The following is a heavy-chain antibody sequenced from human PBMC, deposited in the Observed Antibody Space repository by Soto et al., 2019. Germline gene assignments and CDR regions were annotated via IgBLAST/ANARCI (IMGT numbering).Heavy chain of an antibody. D-gene: IGHD1-26*01. J-gene: IGHJ6*02. CDR2: VYYSGGT. Sequence: SETLSLTCTVSGGSINSGDYYWTWIRQPPGKGLEWIGYVYYSGGTYSSPSLKSRVTMSDDASKNQFFLKLTSVTAADTAVYFCARGVGSYYYYGMDVWGQGTSVTVSS. CDR1: GGSINSGDYY. V-gene: IGHV4-30-4*01. CDR3: ARGVGSYYYYGMDV.